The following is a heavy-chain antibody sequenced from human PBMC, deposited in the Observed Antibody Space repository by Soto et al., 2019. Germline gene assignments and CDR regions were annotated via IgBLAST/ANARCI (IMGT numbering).Heavy chain of an antibody. CDR1: GYTFTGYY. Sequence: EASVKVSCKASGYTFTGYYMHWVRQAPGQGLEWMGWINPNSGGTNYAQKFQGWVTMTRDTSISTAYMELSRLRSDDTAVYYCARDLGGYDYGGDYYYYYGMDVWGQGTTVTVSS. D-gene: IGHD5-12*01. CDR2: INPNSGGT. J-gene: IGHJ6*02. V-gene: IGHV1-2*04. CDR3: ARDLGGYDYGGDYYYYYGMDV.